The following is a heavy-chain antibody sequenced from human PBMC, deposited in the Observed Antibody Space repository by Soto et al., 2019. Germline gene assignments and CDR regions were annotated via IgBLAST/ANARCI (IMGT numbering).Heavy chain of an antibody. D-gene: IGHD3-22*01. CDR3: AKVFYYYDSSGYYYFDY. J-gene: IGHJ4*02. V-gene: IGHV3-23*01. CDR1: GFTFSSYA. Sequence: GGALRLSCAASGFTFSSYAVSWVRQAPGKGPEWISSISGSGSTIYYADSVKGRFTISRDNSKNTLYLQMSSLRAEDTAVYYCAKVFYYYDSSGYYYFDYWGQGTLVTVSS. CDR2: ISGSGSTI.